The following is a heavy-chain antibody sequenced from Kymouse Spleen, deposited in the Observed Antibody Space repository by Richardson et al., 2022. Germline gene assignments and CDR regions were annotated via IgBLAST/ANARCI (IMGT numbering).Heavy chain of an antibody. CDR1: GFTFSGSA. D-gene: IGHD7-27*02. Sequence: EVQLVESGGGLVQPGGSLKLSCAASGFTFSGSAMHWVRQASGKGLEWVGRIRSKANSYATAYAASVKGRFTISRDDSKNTAYLQMNSLKTEDTAVYYCTRHEANWAYYYGMDVWGQGTTVTVSS. CDR3: TRHEANWAYYYGMDV. J-gene: IGHJ6*02. V-gene: IGHV3-73*02. CDR2: IRSKANSYAT.